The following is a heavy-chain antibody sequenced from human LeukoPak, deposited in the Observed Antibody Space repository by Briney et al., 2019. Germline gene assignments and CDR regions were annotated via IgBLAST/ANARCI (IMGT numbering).Heavy chain of an antibody. CDR3: ARDQGKYSHGQLDY. J-gene: IGHJ4*02. CDR1: GFTFSSYE. CDR2: ISNSGHNV. Sequence: QTGGSLRLSCAASGFTFSSYEMTSVHQAPGKGLEYISYISNSGHNVYYADSVKGRFTISRDNAKSSLYLQVDSLRAEDTAVYYCARDQGKYSHGQLDYWGQGILVTVSA. D-gene: IGHD5-18*01. V-gene: IGHV3-48*03.